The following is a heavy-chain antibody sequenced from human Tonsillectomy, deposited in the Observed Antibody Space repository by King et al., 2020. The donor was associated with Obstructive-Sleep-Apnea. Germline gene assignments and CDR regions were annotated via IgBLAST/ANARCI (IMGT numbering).Heavy chain of an antibody. J-gene: IGHJ4*02. Sequence: VQLQQWGAGLLKPSETLSPTCAVYGGSFSGYYWSWIRHPPGQGGEWVGESIYSGSTNDNPSLKSRVTISVDTSKNQFSLKLSSVTAADTAVYYCARGNWFDYWGQGTLVTVSS. V-gene: IGHV4-34*01. D-gene: IGHD1-1*01. CDR3: ARGNWFDY. CDR2: SIYSGST. CDR1: GGSFSGYY.